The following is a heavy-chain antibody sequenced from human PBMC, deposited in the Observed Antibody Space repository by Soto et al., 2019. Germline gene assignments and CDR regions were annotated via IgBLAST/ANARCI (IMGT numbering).Heavy chain of an antibody. V-gene: IGHV1-2*02. CDR2: INPNSGGT. D-gene: IGHD3-3*01. CDR1: GYTFTGYY. Sequence: VASVKVSCKASGYTFTGYYMHWVRQAPGQGLEWMGWINPNSGGTNYAQKFQGRVTMTRDTSISTAYMELSRLRSDDTAVYYCARDPTIFGVAEYYFDYWGQGTLVTVSS. J-gene: IGHJ4*02. CDR3: ARDPTIFGVAEYYFDY.